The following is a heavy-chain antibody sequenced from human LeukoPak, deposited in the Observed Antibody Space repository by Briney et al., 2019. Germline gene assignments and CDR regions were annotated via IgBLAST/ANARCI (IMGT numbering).Heavy chain of an antibody. D-gene: IGHD3-22*01. CDR1: GFTLSSFG. CDR3: ARVLNYYDSSGYYFSY. J-gene: IGHJ4*02. Sequence: PGRSLRLSCTASGFTLSSFGMHWVRQAPGKGLEWVAVISYDGSNKYYADSVKGRFTISRDNSKNTLYLQMNSLRAEDTAVYYCARVLNYYDSSGYYFSYWGQGTLVTVSS. V-gene: IGHV3-30*03. CDR2: ISYDGSNK.